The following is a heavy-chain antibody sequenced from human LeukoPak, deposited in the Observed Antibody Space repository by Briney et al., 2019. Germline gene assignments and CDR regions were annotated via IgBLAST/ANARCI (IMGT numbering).Heavy chain of an antibody. V-gene: IGHV3-21*01. D-gene: IGHD3-10*01. CDR1: GFTFSSYA. J-gene: IGHJ4*02. CDR3: ARDGLGSYDY. Sequence: GGSLRLSCAASGFTFSSYAINWVRQAPGEGLEWVASISSDSRYIYYPDSVKGRFTISRDNAKNSVYLQMNSLRGEDTAVYYCARDGLGSYDYWGQGTLVTVSS. CDR2: ISSDSRYI.